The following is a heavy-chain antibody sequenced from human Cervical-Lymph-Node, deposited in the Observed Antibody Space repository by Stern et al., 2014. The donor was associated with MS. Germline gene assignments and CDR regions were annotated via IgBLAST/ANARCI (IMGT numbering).Heavy chain of an antibody. CDR3: ANGGTTWN. V-gene: IGHV3-7*03. CDR1: DLAFSTYW. J-gene: IGHJ4*02. Sequence: EVQLVESGGGEVRSGGSLRLSCVASDLAFSTYWMNWVRQAPGKGLQWVANTNQAGSEKYYVDSVKGRFTISRDNAKKSLYLQMNNLRSEDTAVYYCANGGTTWNWGQGTLVTVSS. CDR2: TNQAGSEK. D-gene: IGHD1-1*01.